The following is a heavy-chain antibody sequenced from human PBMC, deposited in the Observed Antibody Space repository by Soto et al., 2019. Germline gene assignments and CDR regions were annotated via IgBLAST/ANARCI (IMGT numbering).Heavy chain of an antibody. V-gene: IGHV4-59*01. CDR3: ARARGLSYYYTMDV. CDR2: IFYSGST. CDR1: GGSISSYF. J-gene: IGHJ6*02. Sequence: SETLSLTCTVSGGSISSYFWNWIRQPPGKGLEWIGNIFYSGSTNYNPSLKSRVTISVDTSKNQFSLKLSSVTAVDTAVYHCARARGLSYYYTMDVWGQGTTVTVSS.